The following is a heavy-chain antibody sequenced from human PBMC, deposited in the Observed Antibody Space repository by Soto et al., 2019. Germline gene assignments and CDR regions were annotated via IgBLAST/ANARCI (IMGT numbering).Heavy chain of an antibody. Sequence: ASVNVSCKASGYTFTSYGISWVRQAPGQGLEWMGWISAYNGNTNYAQKLQGRVTMTTDTSTSTAYMELRSLRSDDTAVYYCARVRAGGDYGPDHDAFDIWGQGTMVTVSS. CDR3: ARVRAGGDYGPDHDAFDI. CDR1: GYTFTSYG. CDR2: ISAYNGNT. J-gene: IGHJ3*02. D-gene: IGHD4-17*01. V-gene: IGHV1-18*01.